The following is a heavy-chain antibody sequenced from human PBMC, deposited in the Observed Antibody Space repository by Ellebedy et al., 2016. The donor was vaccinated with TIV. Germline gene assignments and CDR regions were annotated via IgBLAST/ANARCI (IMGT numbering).Heavy chain of an antibody. CDR1: GFTFSTYS. V-gene: IGHV3-48*03. CDR2: IAGRTSLI. CDR3: VRWGDYEGWDF. Sequence: PGGSLRLSCSASGFTFSTYSIHWVRQAPGKGLEWLSYIAGRTSLIYYADSVKGRFTISRDNAKNSAFLQMNSLGVEDTAVYYCVRWGDYEGWDFWGQGTLVTVSS. D-gene: IGHD3-22*01. J-gene: IGHJ4*02.